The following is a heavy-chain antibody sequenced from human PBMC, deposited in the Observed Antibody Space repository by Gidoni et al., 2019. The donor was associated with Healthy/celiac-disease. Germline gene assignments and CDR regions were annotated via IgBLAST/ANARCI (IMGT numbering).Heavy chain of an antibody. CDR2: IIPIFGTA. Sequence: QVQLVQSGAEVTKPGASVKVSCKASGGTFSSYAISWVRQAPGQGLEWTGGIIPIFGTANYAQKFQGRVTITADKSTSTAYMELSSLRSEDTAVYYYARADCSSTSCSRYYYYYGMDVWGQGTTVTVSS. V-gene: IGHV1-69*06. CDR1: GGTFSSYA. J-gene: IGHJ6*02. CDR3: ARADCSSTSCSRYYYYYGMDV. D-gene: IGHD2-2*01.